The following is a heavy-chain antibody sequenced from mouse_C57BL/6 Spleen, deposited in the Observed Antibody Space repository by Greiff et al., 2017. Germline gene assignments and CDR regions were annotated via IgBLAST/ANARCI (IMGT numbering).Heavy chain of an antibody. Sequence: VQLQQPGAELVRPGTSVKLSCKASGYTFTSYWMHWVKQRPGQGLEWIGVIDPSDSYTNYNQKFKGKATLTVDTSSSTAYMQLSSLTSEDSAVYYCARCQLGRNFDYWGQGTTLTVSS. CDR1: GYTFTSYW. CDR2: IDPSDSYT. D-gene: IGHD4-1*02. J-gene: IGHJ2*01. CDR3: ARCQLGRNFDY. V-gene: IGHV1-59*01.